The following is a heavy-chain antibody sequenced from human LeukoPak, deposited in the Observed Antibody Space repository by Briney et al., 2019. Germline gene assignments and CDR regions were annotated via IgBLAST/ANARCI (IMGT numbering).Heavy chain of an antibody. CDR2: IYFTGLT. CDR1: GGSISSGGYY. CDR3: ARAGSITGPTNFYYGMDV. Sequence: SQTLSLTCAVSGGSISSGGYYWSWIRQYPGKGLEWIGYIYFTGLTDYNPSLKSRVNLSVDTSKTQFSLKLTSVTAADTAVYYCARAGSITGPTNFYYGMDVWGQGTTVTVSS. J-gene: IGHJ6*02. D-gene: IGHD1-7*01. V-gene: IGHV4-31*11.